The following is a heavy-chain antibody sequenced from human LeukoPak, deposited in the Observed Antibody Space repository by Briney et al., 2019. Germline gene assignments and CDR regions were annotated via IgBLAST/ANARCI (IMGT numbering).Heavy chain of an antibody. CDR3: VSPRGFSYGYFDY. D-gene: IGHD5-18*01. CDR1: GGSISSSSAY. CDR2: IYYGKNT. J-gene: IGHJ4*02. Sequence: SETLSLTCTVSGGSISSSSAYWGWIRQPPGKGLEWIGSIYYGKNTYYNPSLKSRVTISADTSKNQFSLTLGSVSATDTAVYYCVSPRGFSYGYFDYWGQGTLATVSS. V-gene: IGHV4-39*01.